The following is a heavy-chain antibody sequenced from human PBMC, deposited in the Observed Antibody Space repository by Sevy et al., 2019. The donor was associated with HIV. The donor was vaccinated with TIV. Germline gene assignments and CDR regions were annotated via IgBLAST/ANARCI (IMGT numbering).Heavy chain of an antibody. CDR3: ARGAPPSYDXSAVKXFDS. Sequence: SETLSLTCAVSGGSISSGAYSWSWIRQPPGKGLEXIGFIYESGTTYYNPSLKRRVIISVDPSTNQFSLKLNSVTAAXTAVYYCARGAPPSYDXSAVKXFDSWGQGTLVTVSS. D-gene: IGHD3-22*01. CDR2: IYESGTT. CDR1: GGSISSGAYS. J-gene: IGHJ5*01. V-gene: IGHV4-30-2*01.